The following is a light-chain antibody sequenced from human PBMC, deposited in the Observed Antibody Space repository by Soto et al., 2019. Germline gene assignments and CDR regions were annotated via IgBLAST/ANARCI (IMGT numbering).Light chain of an antibody. CDR3: AAWDDSLNGPV. V-gene: IGLV1-44*01. Sequence: QAVLTQPPSASGTPGQRVTISCSGSSSNIGSNTVNWYQHLPETAPKLLIYSDNHRPSGVPDRFSGSKSGTSASLAISGLQSEDEADYYCAAWDDSLNGPVFGGGTKLTVL. J-gene: IGLJ2*01. CDR2: SDN. CDR1: SSNIGSNT.